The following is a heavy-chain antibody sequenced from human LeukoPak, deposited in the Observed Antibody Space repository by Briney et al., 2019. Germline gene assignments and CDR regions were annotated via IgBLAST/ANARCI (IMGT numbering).Heavy chain of an antibody. J-gene: IGHJ4*02. CDR3: ALPYYYDSSGQGDFDY. CDR1: GFTFSSYA. Sequence: GGSLRLSCAASGFTFSSYAMSWVRQAPGKWLEWVSAISGSGGSTYYADSVKGRFTISRDNSKNTLYLQMNSLRAEDTAVYYCALPYYYDSSGQGDFDYWGQGTLVTVSS. V-gene: IGHV3-23*01. D-gene: IGHD3-22*01. CDR2: ISGSGGST.